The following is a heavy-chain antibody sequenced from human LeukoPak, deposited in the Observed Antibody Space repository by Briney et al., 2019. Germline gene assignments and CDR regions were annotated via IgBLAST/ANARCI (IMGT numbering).Heavy chain of an antibody. CDR2: ISGSGGST. Sequence: PGGSLRLSCAASGFTFNNYAMNWVRQAPGKGLELVSVISGSGGSTHYADSVKGRFTISRDNSKDTLYLQMNSLRAEDTAVYYCAKGTGYTSSSGSVLDYWGQGTLASLSS. D-gene: IGHD6-6*01. V-gene: IGHV3-23*01. CDR3: AKGTGYTSSSGSVLDY. J-gene: IGHJ4*02. CDR1: GFTFNNYA.